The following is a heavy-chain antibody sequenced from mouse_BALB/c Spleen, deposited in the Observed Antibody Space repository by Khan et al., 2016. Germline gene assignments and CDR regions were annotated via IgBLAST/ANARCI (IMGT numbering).Heavy chain of an antibody. CDR3: VRFYYGSGMDY. CDR2: INTYTGEP. V-gene: IGHV9-3-1*01. Sequence: QIQLVQSGPELKKPGETVKISCKASGYTFTNFGMIWVKQAPGKDLKWMGWINTYTGEPTYADDFKGRFAFSLETSASTAYLQIINLKNEDTATYFCVRFYYGSGMDYWGQGTSVTVSS. CDR1: GYTFTNFG. D-gene: IGHD1-2*01. J-gene: IGHJ4*01.